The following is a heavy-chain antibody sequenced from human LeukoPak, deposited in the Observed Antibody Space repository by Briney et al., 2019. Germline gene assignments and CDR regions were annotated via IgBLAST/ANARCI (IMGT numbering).Heavy chain of an antibody. V-gene: IGHV3-30-3*01. Sequence: GGSLRLSCAASGFTFSSYAMHWVRQAPGKGLEWVAVISYDGSNKYYADSVKGRFTISRDNSKNTLYLQMNSLRAEDTALYYCAREPGYYFDYWGQGTLVTVSS. CDR1: GFTFSSYA. CDR3: AREPGYYFDY. CDR2: ISYDGSNK. J-gene: IGHJ4*02. D-gene: IGHD1-14*01.